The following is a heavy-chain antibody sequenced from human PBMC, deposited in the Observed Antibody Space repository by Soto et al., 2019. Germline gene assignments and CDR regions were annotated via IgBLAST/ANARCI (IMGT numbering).Heavy chain of an antibody. V-gene: IGHV1-3*01. CDR2: INAGNGDT. Sequence: ASVKVSCKASRYSFTTYALHWVRQAPGQRLEWMGWINAGNGDTKYSEKFQGRVTITADESTSTAYMQLSSLRSEDTAVYYCAREGYGDYGKPFDYWGQGTPVTVYS. D-gene: IGHD4-17*01. CDR3: AREGYGDYGKPFDY. J-gene: IGHJ4*02. CDR1: RYSFTTYA.